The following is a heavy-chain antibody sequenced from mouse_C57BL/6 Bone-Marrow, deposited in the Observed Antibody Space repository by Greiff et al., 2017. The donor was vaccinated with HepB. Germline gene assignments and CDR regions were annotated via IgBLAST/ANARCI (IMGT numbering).Heavy chain of an antibody. CDR3: ARYTTYYYFDY. Sequence: VQLKQSGGGLVQPGGSLSLSCAASGFTFTDYYMSWVRQPPGKALEWLGFIRNKANGYTTEYSASVKGRFTISRDNSQSILYLQMNALRAEDSATYYCARYTTYYYFDYWGQGTTLTVSS. CDR1: GFTFTDYY. V-gene: IGHV7-3*01. CDR2: IRNKANGYTT. J-gene: IGHJ2*01. D-gene: IGHD2-10*01.